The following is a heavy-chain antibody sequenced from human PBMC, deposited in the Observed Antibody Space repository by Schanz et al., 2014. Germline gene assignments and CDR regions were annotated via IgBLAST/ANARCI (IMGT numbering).Heavy chain of an antibody. CDR2: ISGSGGST. J-gene: IGHJ4*02. CDR3: AMGGYQLHH. CDR1: GFTFTNYA. V-gene: IGHV3-23*01. D-gene: IGHD1-7*01. Sequence: EVQLLESGGGLVQPGGSLRLSCAASGFTFTNYAMTWVRQAPGKGLEWVSGISGSGGSTYDADSVKGRFTIPRDNAENTLYLQMNSLRVEDTAVYYCAMGGYQLHHWGQGTLVTVSS.